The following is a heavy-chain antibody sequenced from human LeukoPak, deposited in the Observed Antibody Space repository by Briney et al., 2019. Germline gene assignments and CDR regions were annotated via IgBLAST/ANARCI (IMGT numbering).Heavy chain of an antibody. CDR3: ARAMTTKDWFDP. J-gene: IGHJ5*02. D-gene: IGHD4-17*01. Sequence: PSETLSLTCAVSGGSISSSNWWSWVRQPPGKGLEWIGEIYHSGSTNYNPSLKSRVTISVDKSKNQFSLKLSFVTAADTAVYYCARAMTTKDWFDPWGQGTLVTVSS. CDR1: GGSISSSNW. V-gene: IGHV4-4*02. CDR2: IYHSGST.